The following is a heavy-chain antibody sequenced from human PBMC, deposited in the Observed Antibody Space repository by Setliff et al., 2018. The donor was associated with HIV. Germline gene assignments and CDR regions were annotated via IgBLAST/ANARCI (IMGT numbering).Heavy chain of an antibody. CDR2: IDTDNGYR. CDR1: GYTFSEYA. D-gene: IGHD3-16*01. V-gene: IGHV1-3*04. J-gene: IGHJ4*02. Sequence: ASVKVSCKASGYTFSEYAIHWVRQAPGQRLEWMGRIDTDNGYRRYSPKLQGRVTITKDTSANTAYMELRGLRSEDTAVYYCANGGPGGQFDYWGQGTLVTSPQ. CDR3: ANGGPGGQFDY.